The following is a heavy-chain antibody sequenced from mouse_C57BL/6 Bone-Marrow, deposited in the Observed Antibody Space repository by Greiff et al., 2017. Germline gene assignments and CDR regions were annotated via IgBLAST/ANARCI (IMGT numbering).Heavy chain of an antibody. CDR2: IYPRSGNT. CDR1: GYTFTSYG. V-gene: IGHV1-81*01. J-gene: IGHJ2*01. CDR3: ARKKGGDY. Sequence: VKLVESGAELARPGASVKLSCKASGYTFTSYGISWVKQRTGQGLEWIGEIYPRSGNTYYNEKFKGKATLTADKSSSTAYMELRSLTSEDSAVYFCARKKGGDYWGQGTTLTVSS.